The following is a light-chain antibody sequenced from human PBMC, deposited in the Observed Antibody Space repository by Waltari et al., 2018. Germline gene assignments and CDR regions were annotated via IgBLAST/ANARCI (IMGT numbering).Light chain of an antibody. Sequence: DIVMTQSPDSLAVSLGERATINCKSSQSVLYNSDNKNYLAWYQQKPGHPPKMLMYWASTRESGVPDRFSGSGSGTDFTHSISSLQAEDVALYYCQLYYSIPFTFGPGTKLDIK. CDR2: WAS. CDR1: QSVLYNSDNKNY. V-gene: IGKV4-1*01. J-gene: IGKJ3*01. CDR3: QLYYSIPFT.